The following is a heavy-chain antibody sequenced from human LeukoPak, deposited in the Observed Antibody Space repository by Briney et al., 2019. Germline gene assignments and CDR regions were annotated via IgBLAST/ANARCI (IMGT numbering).Heavy chain of an antibody. CDR3: ARGISGYNYWFDP. J-gene: IGHJ5*02. CDR1: GGSISNYY. CDR2: IYYTGST. Sequence: SETLSLTCTVSGGSISNYYSNWIRQPPGKGLEWIGYIYYTGSTNYNPSLKSRVTISVDTSKNQFSLKLSSVTTADTALYYCARGISGYNYWFDPWGQGTLVTVSS. D-gene: IGHD1-1*01. V-gene: IGHV4-59*01.